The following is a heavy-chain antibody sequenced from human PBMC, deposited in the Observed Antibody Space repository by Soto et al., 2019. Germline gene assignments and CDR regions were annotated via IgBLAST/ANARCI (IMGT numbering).Heavy chain of an antibody. J-gene: IGHJ6*02. V-gene: IGHV4-4*02. D-gene: IGHD4-17*01. Sequence: QVQLQESGPGLVKPSGTLSLTCAFSGDSISTSNWCSWVRQPPGKGLEWIGEIFRSGATNYNPSLTSRLTMSVDKSKNQFSWKVSSATAADTAMYYCATRTYYGDRCMDVWGQGTTVTVSS. CDR1: GDSISTSNW. CDR3: ATRTYYGDRCMDV. CDR2: IFRSGAT.